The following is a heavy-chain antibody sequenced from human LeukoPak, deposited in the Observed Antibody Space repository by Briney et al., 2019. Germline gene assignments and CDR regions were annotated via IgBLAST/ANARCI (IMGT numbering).Heavy chain of an antibody. V-gene: IGHV3-30*18. CDR1: GFTFSTYG. D-gene: IGHD3-10*01. J-gene: IGHJ3*02. CDR2: ISDDGVNK. CDR3: AKDSHYGSGSHDAFDI. Sequence: GRSLRLSCAASGFTFSTYGMHWVRQAPGKGLEWVAVISDDGVNKYYIDSVKGRFTISRDNSKNTLYLQMNSLRAEDTAVYYCAKDSHYGSGSHDAFDIWGQGTMVTVSS.